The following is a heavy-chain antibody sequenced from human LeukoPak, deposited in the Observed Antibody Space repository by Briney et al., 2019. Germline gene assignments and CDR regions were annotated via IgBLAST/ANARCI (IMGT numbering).Heavy chain of an antibody. D-gene: IGHD3-22*01. V-gene: IGHV3-74*01. Sequence: GGSLRLSCAASGFTFSSYWMHWVRQAPGKGLVWVSRINSDGSSTSYADSVKGRFTISRDNAKNTLYLQMSSLRAEDTAVYYCARGEDSSGSKYLDAFDIWGQGTMVTVSS. CDR1: GFTFSSYW. CDR3: ARGEDSSGSKYLDAFDI. CDR2: INSDGSST. J-gene: IGHJ3*02.